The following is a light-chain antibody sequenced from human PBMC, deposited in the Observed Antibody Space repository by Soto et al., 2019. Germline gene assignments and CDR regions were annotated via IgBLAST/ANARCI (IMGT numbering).Light chain of an antibody. V-gene: IGKV3-15*01. CDR3: QQYNKWPLT. CDR2: GAF. J-gene: IGKJ4*01. CDR1: QSVAGN. Sequence: EIVMTQSPATLSVSPGEGATLSCWASQSVAGNLAWYQQTPGQAPRLLIYGAFTRATGIPATFSRSGSGTEFTLTISSLQSEDFAGYYCQQYNKWPLTFGGGTKVDIK.